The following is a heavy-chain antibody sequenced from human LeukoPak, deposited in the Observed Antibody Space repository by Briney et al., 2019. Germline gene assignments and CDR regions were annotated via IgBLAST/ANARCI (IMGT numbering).Heavy chain of an antibody. CDR3: AREGGDTDAFDI. Sequence: GGSLRLSSAPSGFTSSSYGMHCVRRAPGKGLEWGAVIWYDGSNKYYADSVKGRFTISRDKSKNTVYVQMGSLRAGDMAVYYCAREGGDTDAFDIWGQGTMVTVSS. CDR1: GFTSSSYG. CDR2: IWYDGSNK. J-gene: IGHJ3*02. V-gene: IGHV3-33*01. D-gene: IGHD2-21*02.